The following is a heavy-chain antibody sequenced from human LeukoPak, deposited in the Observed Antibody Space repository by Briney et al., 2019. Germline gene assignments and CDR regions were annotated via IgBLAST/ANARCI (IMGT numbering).Heavy chain of an antibody. CDR1: GFTVSSNY. CDR2: IYSGGST. J-gene: IGHJ6*02. Sequence: GGSLRLSCAASGFTVSSNYMSWVRQAPGKGLEWVSVIYSGGSTYYADSVKGRFTISRDNSKNTLYLQMNSLRAEDTAVYYCAIPTWDYYYYGMDVWGQGTTVTVSS. V-gene: IGHV3-53*01. CDR3: AIPTWDYYYYGMDV. D-gene: IGHD4-4*01.